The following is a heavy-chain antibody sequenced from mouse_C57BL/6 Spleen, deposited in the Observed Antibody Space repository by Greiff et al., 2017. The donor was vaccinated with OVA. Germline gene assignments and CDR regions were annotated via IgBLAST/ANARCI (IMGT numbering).Heavy chain of an antibody. J-gene: IGHJ4*01. D-gene: IGHD2-4*01. CDR3: ARERDYDFYAMDY. CDR1: GYTFTDYY. Sequence: VQLKQSGPELVKPGASVKISCKASGYTFTDYYMNWVKQSHGKSLEWIGDINPNNGGTSYNQKFKGKATLTVDKSSSTAYMELRSLTSEDSAVYYCARERDYDFYAMDYWGQGTSVTVSS. V-gene: IGHV1-26*01. CDR2: INPNNGGT.